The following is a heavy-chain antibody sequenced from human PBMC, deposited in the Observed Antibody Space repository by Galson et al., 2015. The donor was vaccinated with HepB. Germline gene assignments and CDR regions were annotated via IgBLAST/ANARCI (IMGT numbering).Heavy chain of an antibody. Sequence: PALVKPTQTLTLTCTFSGFSLSTSGVGVGWIRQPPGKALEWLALIYWDDDKRYSPSLKSRLTITKDTSKNQVVLTMTNMDPVDTATYYCAHSDYGDYSPVGYWYFDLWGRGTLVTVSS. D-gene: IGHD4-17*01. V-gene: IGHV2-5*02. CDR2: IYWDDDK. CDR3: AHSDYGDYSPVGYWYFDL. J-gene: IGHJ2*01. CDR1: GFSLSTSGVG.